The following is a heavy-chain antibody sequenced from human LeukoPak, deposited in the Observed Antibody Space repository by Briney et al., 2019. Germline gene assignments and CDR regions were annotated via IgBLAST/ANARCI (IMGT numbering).Heavy chain of an antibody. J-gene: IGHJ3*02. Sequence: SETLSLTCTVSGGSISSYYWSWIRQPPGKGLEWIGYIYYSGSTNYNPSLESRVTISVDTSKNQFSLKLSSVTAADTALYYCTRDNGGDWYAFDIWGQGTVVTVSS. CDR2: IYYSGST. CDR1: GGSISSYY. D-gene: IGHD2-21*02. CDR3: TRDNGGDWYAFDI. V-gene: IGHV4-59*12.